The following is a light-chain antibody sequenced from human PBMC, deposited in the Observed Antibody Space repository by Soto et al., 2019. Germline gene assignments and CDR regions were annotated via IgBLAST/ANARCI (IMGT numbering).Light chain of an antibody. J-gene: IGKJ3*01. CDR2: LGS. V-gene: IGKV2-28*01. CDR1: QSLLHINGDTY. Sequence: DIVMTQSPLSLPVTPGEPASISCSSSQSLLHINGDTYLDWYLQRPGQSPQLLIYLGSNRASGVPDRFSGNGSGTEFTLKISRVDADDVGVYYCMQALQSPFTFGPGTKVHI. CDR3: MQALQSPFT.